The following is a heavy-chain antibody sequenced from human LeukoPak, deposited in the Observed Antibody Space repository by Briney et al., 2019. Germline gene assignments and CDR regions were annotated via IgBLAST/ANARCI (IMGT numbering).Heavy chain of an antibody. CDR2: ISSSSSYI. D-gene: IGHD5-12*01. CDR3: SGYDWGYYYYGMDV. CDR1: GFTFSSYS. J-gene: IGHJ6*02. V-gene: IGHV3-21*01. Sequence: PGGSLRLSCAASGFTFSSYSMNWVRQAPGKGLEWVSSISSSSSYIYYADSVKGRFTISRDNAKNSLYLQMNSLRAEDTAVYYCSGYDWGYYYYGMDVWGQGTTVTVSS.